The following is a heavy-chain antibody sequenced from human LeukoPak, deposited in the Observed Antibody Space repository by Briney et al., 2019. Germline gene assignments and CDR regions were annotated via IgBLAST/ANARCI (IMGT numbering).Heavy chain of an antibody. CDR3: ARIIVLVPGASDHFDL. D-gene: IGHD2-2*01. J-gene: IGHJ4*02. CDR1: GFTFSSYW. Sequence: GGSLRLSCAASGFTFSSYWMHWVRQAPGKGLVWVSRINSDGSSTSYADSVKGRFTISRDNAKNSLYLQMNSLRAEDTAVYYCARIIVLVPGASDHFDLWGQGTLVTVSS. V-gene: IGHV3-74*01. CDR2: INSDGSST.